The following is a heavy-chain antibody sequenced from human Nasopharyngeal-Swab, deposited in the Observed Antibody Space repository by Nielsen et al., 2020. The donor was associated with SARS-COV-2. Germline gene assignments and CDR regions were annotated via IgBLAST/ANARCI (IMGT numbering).Heavy chain of an antibody. CDR1: GFTFSSYS. Sequence: GESLKISCAASGFTFSSYSMSWLRQAPGKGLEWVSTITGNGDTTYYPDSVKGRFTISRDNSENTVYLQMNSLRAEDTALYHCARPLSRDSTWTNEANWFDPWGQGTLVTVSS. D-gene: IGHD1/OR15-1a*01. CDR2: ITGNGDTT. V-gene: IGHV3-23*01. J-gene: IGHJ5*02. CDR3: ARPLSRDSTWTNEANWFDP.